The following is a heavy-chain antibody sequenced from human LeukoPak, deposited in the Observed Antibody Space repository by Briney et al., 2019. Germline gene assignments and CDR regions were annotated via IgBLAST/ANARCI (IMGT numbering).Heavy chain of an antibody. CDR1: GFTLSSYD. CDR3: ARDRALGSGKYYFDY. V-gene: IGHV3-23*01. J-gene: IGHJ4*02. CDR2: ISGTGGST. Sequence: GGSLRLSCAASGFTLSSYDMTWVRQAPGKGLEWVSGISGTGGSTYYADSVKGRFTISRDNSKNTLYLQMNSLRAEDTAVYYCARDRALGSGKYYFDYWGQGTLVTVSA. D-gene: IGHD3-16*01.